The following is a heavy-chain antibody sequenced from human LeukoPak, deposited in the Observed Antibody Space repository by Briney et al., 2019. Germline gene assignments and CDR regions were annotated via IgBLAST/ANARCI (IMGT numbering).Heavy chain of an antibody. CDR1: GGSFSGYY. CDR3: ARPVAYYYGSAQYNWFDP. J-gene: IGHJ5*02. Sequence: PSETLSLTCAVYGGSFSGYYWSWIRQPPGKGLEWIGEINHSGSTNYNPSLKSRVTISVDTSKNQFSLKLSSVTAADTAVYYCARPVAYYYGSAQYNWFDPWGRGTLVTVSS. D-gene: IGHD3-10*01. V-gene: IGHV4-34*01. CDR2: INHSGST.